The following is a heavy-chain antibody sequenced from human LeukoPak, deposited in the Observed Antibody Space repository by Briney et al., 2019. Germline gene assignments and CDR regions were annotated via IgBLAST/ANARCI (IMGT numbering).Heavy chain of an antibody. CDR1: GGSISTYY. D-gene: IGHD3-10*01. V-gene: IGHV4-59*01. CDR2: VYYSGST. J-gene: IGHJ4*02. Sequence: SETLSLTCTVSGGSISTYYWSWIRQPPGKGLEWIGYVYYSGSTNYNPSLMSRVTISVDTSENQFSLKMSSVTAADTAMYYCARSELLWFGKVNSGFDFWGRGTLVTVSS. CDR3: ARSELLWFGKVNSGFDF.